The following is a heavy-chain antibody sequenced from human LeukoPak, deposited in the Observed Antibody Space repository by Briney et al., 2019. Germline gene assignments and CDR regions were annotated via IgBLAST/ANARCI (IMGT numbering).Heavy chain of an antibody. V-gene: IGHV1-69*06. D-gene: IGHD2-8*01. CDR2: IIPIFGTA. CDR1: GGTFSSYA. J-gene: IGHJ6*03. CDR3: ARGYCTNGVCRVGGYYYMDV. Sequence: SVKVSCKASGGTFSSYAISWVRQAPGQGLEWMGGIIPIFGTANYAQKFQGRVTITADKSTSTAYMELSSLRSEDTAVYYCARGYCTNGVCRVGGYYYMDVWGKGTTVTVSS.